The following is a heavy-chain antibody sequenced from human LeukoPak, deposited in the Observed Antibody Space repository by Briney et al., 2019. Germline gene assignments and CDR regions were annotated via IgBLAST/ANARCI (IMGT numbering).Heavy chain of an antibody. CDR2: ISYDGSNK. Sequence: GRSLRLSCAASGFTFSSYGMHWVRQAPGKELEWVAVISYDGSNKYYADSVKGRFTISRDNSKNTLYLQMNSLRAEDTAVYYCAKDSRSLRYFDWSDYWGQGTLVTVSS. V-gene: IGHV3-30*18. CDR3: AKDSRSLRYFDWSDY. J-gene: IGHJ4*02. CDR1: GFTFSSYG. D-gene: IGHD3-9*01.